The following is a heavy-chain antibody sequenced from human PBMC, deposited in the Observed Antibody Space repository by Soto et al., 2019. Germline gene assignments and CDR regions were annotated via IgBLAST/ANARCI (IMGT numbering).Heavy chain of an antibody. Sequence: GGSLRLSCVGTGLNFDDFAMHWVRQAPGKGLEWVSGITWNSRVLAYADSVKGRFTISRDNARNSLYLQMDSLRDEDTALYYCATGRYDFWSPYYFDSSGKGTRVTVAS. J-gene: IGHJ4*02. CDR2: ITWNSRVL. CDR1: GLNFDDFA. D-gene: IGHD3-3*01. V-gene: IGHV3-9*01. CDR3: ATGRYDFWSPYYFDS.